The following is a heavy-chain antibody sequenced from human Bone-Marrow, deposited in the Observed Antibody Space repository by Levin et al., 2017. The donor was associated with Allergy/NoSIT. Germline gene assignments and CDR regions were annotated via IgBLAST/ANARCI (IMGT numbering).Heavy chain of an antibody. CDR1: GYSFNNYW. V-gene: IGHV5-51*01. CDR2: IYPGDSDT. Sequence: GGSLRLSCKCSGYSFNNYWIGWVRQMPGKGLEWMGIIYPGDSDTRYSPSFQGQVTISADKSNTTAYLQWSSLKASDTAMYYCARRGDYGVDYWGQGTLVTVSS. CDR3: ARRGDYGVDY. D-gene: IGHD4-17*01. J-gene: IGHJ4*02.